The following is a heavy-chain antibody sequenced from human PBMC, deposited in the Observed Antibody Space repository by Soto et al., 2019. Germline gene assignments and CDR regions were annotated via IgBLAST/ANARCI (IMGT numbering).Heavy chain of an antibody. V-gene: IGHV1-18*04. Sequence: GASVKVSCKASGYTFSNYAINWVRQAPGQGLEWMGWISAYNGNTKYAQKLQGRVTMTTDTSTSTAYMELRSLRSDDTAVYFCARDLSDSGGFDPWGQGTLVTVSS. CDR1: GYTFSNYA. CDR3: ARDLSDSGGFDP. CDR2: ISAYNGNT. J-gene: IGHJ5*02. D-gene: IGHD3-10*01.